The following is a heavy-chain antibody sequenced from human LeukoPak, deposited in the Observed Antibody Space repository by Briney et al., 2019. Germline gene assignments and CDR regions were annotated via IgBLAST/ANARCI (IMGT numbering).Heavy chain of an antibody. V-gene: IGHV4-61*02. CDR2: IYTSGST. D-gene: IGHD6-13*01. Sequence: SETLSLTCTVSGGSISSGSYYWSWIRQPAGKGLEWIGRIYTSGSTNYNPSLKSRVTISVDTSKNQFSLKLSSVTAADTAVYYCARDEGLPWPIAAAGTSWFDPWGQGTLVTVSS. CDR1: GGSISSGSYY. J-gene: IGHJ5*02. CDR3: ARDEGLPWPIAAAGTSWFDP.